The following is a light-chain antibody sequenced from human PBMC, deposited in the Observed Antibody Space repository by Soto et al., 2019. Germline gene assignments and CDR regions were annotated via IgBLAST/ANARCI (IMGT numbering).Light chain of an antibody. J-gene: IGKJ1*01. V-gene: IGKV1-5*01. CDR1: QSISSW. Sequence: DIQMPQSHSTLSASVGDRLTITCRASQSISSWLAWYQQKPGKAPKLLIYDVSSLESGVSSRFSGSGSGTEFTLTISSLQPDDFAIYYCQQYNTFWTFGQGNKVDIK. CDR2: DVS. CDR3: QQYNTFWT.